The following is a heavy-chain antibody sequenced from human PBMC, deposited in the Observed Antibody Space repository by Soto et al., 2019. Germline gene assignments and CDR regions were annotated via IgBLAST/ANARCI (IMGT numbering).Heavy chain of an antibody. J-gene: IGHJ6*03. CDR1: GFTFSSYG. CDR3: ARVNGDYYYYYMDV. Sequence: GGSLRLSCAASGFTFSSYGMHWVRQAPGKGLEWVAVIWYDGSNKYYADSVKGRFTISRDNSKNTLYLQMNSLRAEDTAVYYCARVNGDYYYYYMDVWGKGTTVTVSS. CDR2: IWYDGSNK. D-gene: IGHD4-17*01. V-gene: IGHV3-33*01.